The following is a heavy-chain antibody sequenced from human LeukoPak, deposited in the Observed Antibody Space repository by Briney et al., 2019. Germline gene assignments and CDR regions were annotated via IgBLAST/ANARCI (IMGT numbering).Heavy chain of an antibody. V-gene: IGHV4-39*07. CDR2: GFYSGSA. J-gene: IGHJ4*02. D-gene: IGHD2-15*01. CDR1: GGSISGSSYY. Sequence: SETLSLTCTVSGGSISGSSYYWAWIRQPPGKGLEWIGSGFYSGSAYYNPSLKSRVTISVDTSKNQFSLKLSSVTAADTAVYYCARGYCSGGSCYYFDYWGQGTLVTVSS. CDR3: ARGYCSGGSCYYFDY.